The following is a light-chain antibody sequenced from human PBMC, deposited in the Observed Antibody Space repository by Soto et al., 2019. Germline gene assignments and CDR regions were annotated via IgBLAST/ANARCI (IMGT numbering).Light chain of an antibody. Sequence: QSVLTQPASLSGSPGQSITISCTGDTNDVGTYDYVSWYQLHPAKAPKLIIYDVVVRPSGVSSRFSGSKSGKTASLTISDLQGDDEALYFCSSYTSTDSVIFGGGTKLTVL. CDR1: TNDVGTYDY. V-gene: IGLV2-14*03. J-gene: IGLJ2*01. CDR2: DVV. CDR3: SSYTSTDSVI.